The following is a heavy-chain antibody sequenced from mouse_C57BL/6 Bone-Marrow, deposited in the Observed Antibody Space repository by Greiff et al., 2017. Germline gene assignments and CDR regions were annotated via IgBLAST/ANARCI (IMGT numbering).Heavy chain of an antibody. CDR2: INPGSGGT. CDR1: GYAFTNYL. D-gene: IGHD3-2*02. V-gene: IGHV1-54*01. J-gene: IGHJ2*01. CDR3: ARAELRLRYYFDY. Sequence: QVQLQQSGAELVRPGTSVKVSCKASGYAFTNYLIEWVKQRPGQGLEWIGVINPGSGGTNYNEKFKGKATLTADKSSTAYMQLSSLTSEDSAVYFCARAELRLRYYFDYWGQGTTLTVSS.